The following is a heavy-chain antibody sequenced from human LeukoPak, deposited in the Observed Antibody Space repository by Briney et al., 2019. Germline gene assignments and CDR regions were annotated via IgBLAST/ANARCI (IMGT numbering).Heavy chain of an antibody. CDR3: ARGGALPIY. J-gene: IGHJ4*02. CDR1: GFTFNTYW. D-gene: IGHD1-26*01. Sequence: PGGSLRLSCTASGFTFNTYWMSWVRQAPGKGLEWVANIKQDGSEKYYVDSEKGRFTISRDNAKNSLYLQMNSLRAEDTAVYYCARGGALPIYWGQGTLVTVSS. V-gene: IGHV3-7*05. CDR2: IKQDGSEK.